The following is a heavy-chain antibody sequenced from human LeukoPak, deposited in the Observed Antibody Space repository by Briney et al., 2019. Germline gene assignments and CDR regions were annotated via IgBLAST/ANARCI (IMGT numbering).Heavy chain of an antibody. J-gene: IGHJ4*02. V-gene: IGHV3-21*04. Sequence: PGVSLRLSCAASGLTFSSSSMTWVRQAPGKGLEWVSSISSSSSYIYYADSVKGRFTISRDNAKNSLYLQMNSLRAEDTAVYYCAKDGTIFGVVIIPTWGQGTLVTVSS. CDR1: GLTFSSSS. CDR3: AKDGTIFGVVIIPT. CDR2: ISSSSSYI. D-gene: IGHD3-3*01.